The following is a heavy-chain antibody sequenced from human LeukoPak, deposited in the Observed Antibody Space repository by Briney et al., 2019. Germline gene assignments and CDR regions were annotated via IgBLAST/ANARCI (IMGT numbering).Heavy chain of an antibody. CDR2: SNSNGGVI. CDR1: GFIISDYG. Sequence: GGSLRLSCAISGFIISDYGVNWVRRAPGKGLEWLSHSNSNGGVISYADSVKGRFTISRDTAKNSLYLQMNSLRADDTAVYLCARDSTWQLDYWGQGTLITVSS. D-gene: IGHD5-12*01. CDR3: ARDSTWQLDY. J-gene: IGHJ4*02. V-gene: IGHV3-48*01.